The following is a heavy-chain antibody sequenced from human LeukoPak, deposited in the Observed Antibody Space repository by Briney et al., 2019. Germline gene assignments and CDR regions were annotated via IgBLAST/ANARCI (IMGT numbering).Heavy chain of an antibody. Sequence: SGGSLRLSCAASGFTFSSYGMHWVRQAPGKGLEWVAVISYDGSNKYYADSVKGLFTISRDNSKNTLYLQMNSLRAEDTAVYYCAKEGKLRFLEWIEDYYYGMDVWGQGTTVTVSS. J-gene: IGHJ6*02. D-gene: IGHD3-3*01. CDR3: AKEGKLRFLEWIEDYYYGMDV. CDR2: ISYDGSNK. V-gene: IGHV3-30*18. CDR1: GFTFSSYG.